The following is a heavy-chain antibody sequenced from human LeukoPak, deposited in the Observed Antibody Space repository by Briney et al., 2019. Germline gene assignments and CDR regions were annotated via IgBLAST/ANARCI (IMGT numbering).Heavy chain of an antibody. CDR3: AICSGWFGWFDL. D-gene: IGHD6-19*01. CDR1: GYTFTGYY. CDR2: INPNSGGT. Sequence: ASVKVSCKASGYTFTGYYMHWVRQAPGQGLEWMGWINPNSGGTNYAQTLQGRVTMTRDTSISTVYMELSRLRSEDTAVYYCAICSGWFGWFDLWGQGTLVTVSS. J-gene: IGHJ5*02. V-gene: IGHV1-2*02.